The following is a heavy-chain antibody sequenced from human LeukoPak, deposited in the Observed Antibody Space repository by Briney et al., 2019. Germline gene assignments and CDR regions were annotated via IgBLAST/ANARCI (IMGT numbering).Heavy chain of an antibody. CDR1: GFTFSDHY. J-gene: IGHJ1*01. CDR2: ISDSSGYK. D-gene: IGHD3/OR15-3a*01. V-gene: IGHV3-11*06. Sequence: GGSLRLSCAASGFTFSDHYMDWVRQTPGKGLEWVSYISDSSGYKNYADSLKGRSTISRDNAKNSVYLQMNSLSAEDTAVYYCARQGLYDSSDFWTFQHWGQGTLVTVSS. CDR3: ARQGLYDSSDFWTFQH.